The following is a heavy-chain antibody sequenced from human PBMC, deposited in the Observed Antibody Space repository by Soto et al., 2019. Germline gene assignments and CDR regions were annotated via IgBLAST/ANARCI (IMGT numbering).Heavy chain of an antibody. V-gene: IGHV1-69*02. Sequence: SVKVSCKASGGTFSSYTISWVRQAPGQGLEWMGRIIPIVGITNYAQKFQGRVTMTRDTSTSTAYMELSSLRSEDTAVYYCARSRITTVTTAIDYWGQGTLVTVSS. J-gene: IGHJ4*02. CDR2: IIPIVGIT. CDR1: GGTFSSYT. CDR3: ARSRITTVTTAIDY. D-gene: IGHD4-4*01.